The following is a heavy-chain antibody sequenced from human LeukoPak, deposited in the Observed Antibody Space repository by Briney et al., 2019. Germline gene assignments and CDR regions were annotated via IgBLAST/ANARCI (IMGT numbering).Heavy chain of an antibody. V-gene: IGHV3-30-3*01. Sequence: LPGGSLRLSCAASGFTFSSYAMHWVRQAPGKGLEWVAVISYDGSNKYYADSVKGRFTISRDNSKNTLYLQMNSLRAEDTAVYYCAKVYDFWSGPLYYYYMDVWGKGTTVTVSS. CDR2: ISYDGSNK. J-gene: IGHJ6*03. CDR1: GFTFSSYA. D-gene: IGHD3-3*01. CDR3: AKVYDFWSGPLYYYYMDV.